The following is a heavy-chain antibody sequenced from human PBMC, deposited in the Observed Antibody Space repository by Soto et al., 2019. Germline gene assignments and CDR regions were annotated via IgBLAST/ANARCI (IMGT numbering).Heavy chain of an antibody. CDR2: IWYDGSKK. CDR3: ARDVRGGSSWYQSYGMDV. J-gene: IGHJ6*02. CDR1: GFTFSTYG. D-gene: IGHD6-13*01. V-gene: IGHV3-33*01. Sequence: QVNLEESGGGVVQPGRSLRLSCAASGFTFSTYGIHWVRQAPGKGLEWVAVIWYDGSKKFYADSVKGRITISRDNSKNTLFLQMNSLRAEDTAIYYCARDVRGGSSWYQSYGMDVWGRGTTVTVYS.